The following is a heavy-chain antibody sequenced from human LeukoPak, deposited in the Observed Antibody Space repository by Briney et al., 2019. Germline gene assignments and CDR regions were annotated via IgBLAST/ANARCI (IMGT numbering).Heavy chain of an antibody. J-gene: IGHJ4*02. CDR1: GFTFSSYS. Sequence: GGSLRLSCAASGFTFSSYSMNWVRQAPGKGLEWVSSISSSSSYIYYADSVKGRFTISRDNAKNSLYLQMNSLRAEDTAVYYCARSLCSSTSCPPSYWGQGTLVTVSS. CDR3: ARSLCSSTSCPPSY. D-gene: IGHD2-2*01. CDR2: ISSSSSYI. V-gene: IGHV3-21*01.